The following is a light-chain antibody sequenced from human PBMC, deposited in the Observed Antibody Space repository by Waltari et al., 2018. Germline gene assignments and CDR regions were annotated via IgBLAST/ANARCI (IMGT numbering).Light chain of an antibody. CDR2: KAS. CDR3: QQYDRYPYT. J-gene: IGKJ2*01. V-gene: IGKV1-5*03. Sequence: DIQMTQSPSTLSASVGERVTIPCRASQRISRWLAWYQQKPGKAPKLLIYKASSLESGVPSRFSGNGSGTEFTLTISNLQPDDFAIYYCQQYDRYPYTFGQGTKLEIK. CDR1: QRISRW.